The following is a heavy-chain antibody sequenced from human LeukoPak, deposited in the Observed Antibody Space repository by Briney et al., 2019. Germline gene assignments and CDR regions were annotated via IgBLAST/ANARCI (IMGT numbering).Heavy chain of an antibody. J-gene: IGHJ4*02. D-gene: IGHD3-3*01. CDR3: ASYDFWSGYYPISNYFDY. V-gene: IGHV4-39*01. Sequence: SETLSLTCTVSGGSISSSSYYWGWIRQPPGKGLEWIGSIYYSGSTYYNPSLKSRVTISVDTSKNQFSLKLSSVTAADTAVHYCASYDFWSGYYPISNYFDYWGQGTLVTVSS. CDR2: IYYSGST. CDR1: GGSISSSSYY.